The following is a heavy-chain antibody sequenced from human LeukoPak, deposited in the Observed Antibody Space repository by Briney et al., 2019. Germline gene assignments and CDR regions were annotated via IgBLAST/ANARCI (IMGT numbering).Heavy chain of an antibody. J-gene: IGHJ5*02. V-gene: IGHV1-2*02. CDR3: ARVGIAAAGRWFDP. Sequence: GASVKVSCKASGYTFIGYYMHWVRQAPGQGLEWMGWINPNSGGTNYAQKFQGRVTMTRDTSISTAYMELSRLRSDDTAVYYCARVGIAAAGRWFDPWGQGTLVTVSS. D-gene: IGHD6-13*01. CDR1: GYTFIGYY. CDR2: INPNSGGT.